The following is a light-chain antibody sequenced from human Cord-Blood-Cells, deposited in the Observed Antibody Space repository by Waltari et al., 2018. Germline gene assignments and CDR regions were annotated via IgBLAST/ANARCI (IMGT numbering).Light chain of an antibody. J-gene: IGLJ3*02. CDR2: EGS. Sequence: QSALTQPASVSGSPGQSITISCTGTSSDVGSYTLVSWYQQHPGKAPKLMIYEGSNRPSGVSNRFSGSKSGNMASLTISGLQAEDEADYYCCSYAGSSTWVFGGGTKLTVL. CDR1: SSDVGSYTL. V-gene: IGLV2-23*01. CDR3: CSYAGSSTWV.